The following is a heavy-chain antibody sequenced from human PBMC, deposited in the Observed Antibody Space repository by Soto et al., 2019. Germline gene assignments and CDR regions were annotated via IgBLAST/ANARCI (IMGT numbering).Heavy chain of an antibody. CDR3: SKSVVPAGRWFEP. D-gene: IGHD2-2*01. V-gene: IGHV3-23*01. CDR2: ISGSGGST. Sequence: PGGSLRLSCAASGFTFSSYAMNWVRQAPGKGLEWVSTISGSGGSTYFADSVKGRFTISSDNSKNTLYLQMNSLRAGDTAVYYCSKSVVPAGRWFEPWGQGTLVTVSS. J-gene: IGHJ5*02. CDR1: GFTFSSYA.